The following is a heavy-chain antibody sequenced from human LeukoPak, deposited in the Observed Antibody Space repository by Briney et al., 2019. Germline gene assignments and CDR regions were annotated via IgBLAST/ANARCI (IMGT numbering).Heavy chain of an antibody. CDR3: ARGPNKSDGGNSGSAWFDP. V-gene: IGHV1-8*01. J-gene: IGHJ5*02. CDR1: GYTFTTYD. D-gene: IGHD4-23*01. Sequence: ASVKVSCKASGYTFTTYDINWVRQATGQGLEWMGWMNPNSGNTGYAQKFQGRVTMTRNTSISTAYMELSSLRSEDTVVYYCARGPNKSDGGNSGSAWFDPWGQGTLVTVSS. CDR2: MNPNSGNT.